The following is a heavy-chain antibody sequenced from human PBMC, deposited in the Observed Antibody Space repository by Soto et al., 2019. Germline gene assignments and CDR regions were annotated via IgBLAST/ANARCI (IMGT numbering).Heavy chain of an antibody. J-gene: IGHJ3*02. CDR1: GFTFSSYA. CDR3: SKVTKFVGPAAPLHHYAFDI. Sequence: GGSLRLSCAASGFTFSSYAMSWVRQAPGKGLEWVSAISGSGGSTYYADSMKGRFTISRDNSKNTMYLQMNSLRAEDKAVYYCSKVTKFVGPAAPLHHYAFDIWGQGTMVTVSS. D-gene: IGHD2-2*01. V-gene: IGHV3-23*01. CDR2: ISGSGGST.